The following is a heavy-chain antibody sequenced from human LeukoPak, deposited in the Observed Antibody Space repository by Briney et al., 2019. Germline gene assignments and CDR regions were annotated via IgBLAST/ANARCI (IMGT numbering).Heavy chain of an antibody. CDR1: GFTFSSYE. D-gene: IGHD3-22*01. Sequence: GGSLRLSCAASGFTFSSYEMNWVRQAPGKGLEWVSYISSSGSTIYYADSVKGRFTISRDNSKNTLYLQMNSLRAEDTAVYYCARTYYYDSSGPGGAFDIWGQGTMVTVSS. V-gene: IGHV3-48*03. CDR2: ISSSGSTI. J-gene: IGHJ3*02. CDR3: ARTYYYDSSGPGGAFDI.